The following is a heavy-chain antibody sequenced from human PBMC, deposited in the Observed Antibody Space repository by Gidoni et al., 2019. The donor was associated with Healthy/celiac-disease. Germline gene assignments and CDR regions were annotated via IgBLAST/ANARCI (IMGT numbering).Heavy chain of an antibody. V-gene: IGHV1-46*01. CDR1: GYTFTSYY. D-gene: IGHD5-12*01. CDR2: INPSGGST. CDR3: ARDFDNWSGGYDSDY. J-gene: IGHJ4*02. Sequence: QVQLVQSGAEVNKPGASVKVSCKASGYTFTSYYIHWVRQAPGQGLEWMGIINPSGGSTSYAQKFQGRVTMTRDTSTSTVYMELSSMRSEDTAVYYCARDFDNWSGGYDSDYWGQGTLVTVSS.